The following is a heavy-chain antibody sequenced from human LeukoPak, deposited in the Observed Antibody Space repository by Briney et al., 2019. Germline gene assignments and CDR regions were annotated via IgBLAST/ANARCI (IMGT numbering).Heavy chain of an antibody. Sequence: SETLSLTCAVYAGSLSGYYRSWIRQPPGKGLEWIGEINHSGSTNYNPSLKSRVTISVDTSKNQFSLKLSSVTAADTAVYYCARGGLPPLDSMIVVVIPPSYFDYWGQGTLVTVSS. CDR1: AGSLSGYY. CDR2: INHSGST. J-gene: IGHJ4*02. CDR3: ARGGLPPLDSMIVVVIPPSYFDY. V-gene: IGHV4-34*01. D-gene: IGHD3-22*01.